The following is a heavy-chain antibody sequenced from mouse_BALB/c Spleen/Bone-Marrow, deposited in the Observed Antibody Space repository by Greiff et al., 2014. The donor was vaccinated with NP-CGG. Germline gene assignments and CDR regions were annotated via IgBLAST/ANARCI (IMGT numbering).Heavy chain of an antibody. CDR3: ARKNGNFDY. CDR2: ICPGDGYT. V-gene: IGHV1-87*01. Sequence: VQRVESVAELARPGASVKLSCKASGYTFTSYWMQWVKQRPGQGLEWIGAICPGDGYTRYTQKFKGKATLTADKSSSTAYMQLSSLASEDSAVYHCARKNGNFDYWGQGTTLTVSS. D-gene: IGHD2-1*01. J-gene: IGHJ2*01. CDR1: GYTFTSYW.